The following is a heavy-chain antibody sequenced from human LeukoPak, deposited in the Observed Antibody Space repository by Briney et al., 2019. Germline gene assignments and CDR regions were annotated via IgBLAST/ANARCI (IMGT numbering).Heavy chain of an antibody. Sequence: PGRSLRLSCAASGFTFSSYEMNWVRQAPGKGLGWLSYISSSGSTIDYADSVKGRFTISRDNAKNSLYLQMNSLRAEDTAVYYCARARAAAAIINWGQGTLVTVSS. CDR2: ISSSGSTI. J-gene: IGHJ4*02. D-gene: IGHD2-2*01. CDR1: GFTFSSYE. V-gene: IGHV3-48*03. CDR3: ARARAAAAIIN.